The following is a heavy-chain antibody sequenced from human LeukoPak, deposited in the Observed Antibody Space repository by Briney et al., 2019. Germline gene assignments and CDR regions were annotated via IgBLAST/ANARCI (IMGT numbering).Heavy chain of an antibody. J-gene: IGHJ4*02. CDR1: GYTYTSYA. CDR3: ARGTSCPDY. CDR2: INAGNGNT. V-gene: IGHV1-3*01. Sequence: ASVNVSRKSSGYTYTSYAMHWVRPAPGQRLEWMGWINAGNGNTKYSQKFQGRVPITRDTSASTAYMELSSLRSEDTAVYYCARGTSCPDYWGQGTLVTVSS. D-gene: IGHD2-2*01.